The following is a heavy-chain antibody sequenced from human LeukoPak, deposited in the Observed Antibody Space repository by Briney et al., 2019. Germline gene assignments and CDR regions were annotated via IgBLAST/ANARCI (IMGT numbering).Heavy chain of an antibody. J-gene: IGHJ4*02. D-gene: IGHD3-22*01. V-gene: IGHV4-34*01. CDR3: ARARSYYYDDSGYSPYYFDY. CDR1: GGSFSGYY. Sequence: SETLSLTCAVYGGSFSGYYWSWIRQPPGKGLEWIGEINHSGSTNYNPSLKSRVTISADTSKNQFSLKLSSVTAADTAVYYCARARSYYYDDSGYSPYYFDYWGQGTLVTVSS. CDR2: INHSGST.